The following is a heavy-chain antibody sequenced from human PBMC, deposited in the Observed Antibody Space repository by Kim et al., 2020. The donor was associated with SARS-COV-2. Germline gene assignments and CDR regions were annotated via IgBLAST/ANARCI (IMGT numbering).Heavy chain of an antibody. CDR1: GFTFSSYG. D-gene: IGHD1-26*01. Sequence: GGSLRLSCAASGFTFSSYGMHWVRQAPGKGLEWVAVISYDGSNKYYADSVKGRFTISRDNSKNTLYLQMNSLRAEDTAVYYCAKRYSGSYSGRFDPWGQGTLVTVSS. CDR2: ISYDGSNK. J-gene: IGHJ5*02. V-gene: IGHV3-30*18. CDR3: AKRYSGSYSGRFDP.